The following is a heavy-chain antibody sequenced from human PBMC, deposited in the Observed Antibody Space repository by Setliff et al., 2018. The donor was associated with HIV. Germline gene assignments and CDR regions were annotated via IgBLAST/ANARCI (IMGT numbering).Heavy chain of an antibody. CDR3: ALLDVPFIVTTSPPH. D-gene: IGHD1-1*01. CDR2: ISHSAIT. Sequence: KTSETLSLTCAVYNGSFSGYYWTWIRQPPGKGLEWIGDISHSAITTSSPSLKNRVAISVDKTKNQFSLKMVRVTAADTALYYCALLDVPFIVTTSPPHWGQGSLVTVSS. CDR1: NGSFSGYY. J-gene: IGHJ4*02. V-gene: IGHV4-34*01.